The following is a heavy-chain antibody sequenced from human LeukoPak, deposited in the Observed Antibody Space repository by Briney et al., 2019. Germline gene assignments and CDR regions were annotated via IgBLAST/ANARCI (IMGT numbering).Heavy chain of an antibody. D-gene: IGHD1-26*01. CDR2: IYYSGST. J-gene: IGHJ3*02. CDR1: GGSIDSSTYY. CDR3: ARYTNSGDAFDI. V-gene: IGHV4-39*07. Sequence: SETLSLTCTVSGGSIDSSTYYWGWIRQPPGKGLEWIGNIYYSGSTYYNPSLKSRVTISVDTSKNQFSLNLSSVTAANTAVYYCARYTNSGDAFDIWGQGTMVTVSS.